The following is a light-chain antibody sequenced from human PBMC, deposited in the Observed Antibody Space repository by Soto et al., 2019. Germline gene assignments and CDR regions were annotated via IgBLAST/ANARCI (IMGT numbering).Light chain of an antibody. CDR2: DVS. V-gene: IGLV2-11*01. Sequence: QSALTQPRSVSGSPGQSVTISCTGTSREVGGYNYVSWYQQHPGKAPKLMIYDVSKRPSGVPDRFSGSKSGNTASLTISGLQAEDEADYYCCSYAGSYTHVVFGGGTKLTVL. CDR3: CSYAGSYTHVV. J-gene: IGLJ2*01. CDR1: SREVGGYNY.